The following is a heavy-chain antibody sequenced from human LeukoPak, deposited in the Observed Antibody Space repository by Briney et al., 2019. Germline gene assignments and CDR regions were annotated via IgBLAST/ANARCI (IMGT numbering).Heavy chain of an antibody. D-gene: IGHD6-19*01. CDR2: ISYDGSNK. CDR1: GFTFSSYG. V-gene: IGHV3-30*18. CDR3: AKPIAVAGRSPDY. Sequence: GGSLRLSCAASGFTFSSYGMHWVRQAPGKGLEWVAVISYDGSNKYYADSVKGRFTISRDNSKNTLYLQMNSLRAEDTAVYYCAKPIAVAGRSPDYWGQGTLVTVSS. J-gene: IGHJ4*02.